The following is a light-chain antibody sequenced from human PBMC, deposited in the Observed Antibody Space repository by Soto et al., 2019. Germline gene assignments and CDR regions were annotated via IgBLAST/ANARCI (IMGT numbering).Light chain of an antibody. Sequence: QSVLKQPPSVSPTPGQKVTISCSGSSSNIGNNYVSWYQQLPGTAPKLLIYENNKRPSGIPDRFSGSKSGTSATLGITGLQTGDEADYSSGTWDSSLSAVVFGGGTQLTVL. CDR1: SSNIGNNY. CDR3: GTWDSSLSAVV. J-gene: IGLJ2*01. CDR2: ENN. V-gene: IGLV1-51*02.